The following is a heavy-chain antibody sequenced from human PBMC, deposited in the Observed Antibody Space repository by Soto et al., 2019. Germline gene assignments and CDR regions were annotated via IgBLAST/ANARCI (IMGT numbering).Heavy chain of an antibody. V-gene: IGHV3-33*01. CDR3: ARIIRHQLVRPLQYYYYGMDV. Sequence: QVHLVESGGGVVQPGRSLRLSCAASGFTLINYGMHWVRQAPGKGLEWVAVIWSDGINDYYADSVKGRFTISRDNFNNTLYLQMNSLRAEDTAVYYCARIIRHQLVRPLQYYYYGMDVWGQGTTVTVSS. CDR1: GFTLINYG. CDR2: IWSDGIND. D-gene: IGHD6-13*01. J-gene: IGHJ6*02.